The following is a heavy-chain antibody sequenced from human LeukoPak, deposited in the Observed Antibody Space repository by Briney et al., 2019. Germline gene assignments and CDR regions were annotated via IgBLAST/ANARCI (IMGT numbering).Heavy chain of an antibody. CDR1: GGAINSYA. CDR2: VIPAFGTT. V-gene: IGHV1-69*13. D-gene: IGHD2-2*01. Sequence: GASVKVSCKASGGAINSYAISWVRQAPGQGLEWMGGVIPAFGTTKSAQKFQGRVTLTADESTSTVYMELSGLRSEDTAVYYCAKARFGCSSTSCSMDVWGKGTTVTISS. J-gene: IGHJ6*03. CDR3: AKARFGCSSTSCSMDV.